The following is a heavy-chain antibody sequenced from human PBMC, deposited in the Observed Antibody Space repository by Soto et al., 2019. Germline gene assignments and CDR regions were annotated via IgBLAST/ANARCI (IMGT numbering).Heavy chain of an antibody. D-gene: IGHD3-10*01. Sequence: GESLKISCKGSGYSFTSYWIGWVRQMPGKGLEWMGIIYPGDSDTRYSPSFQGQVTISADKSISTAYLRWSSLKASDTAMYYCAREVRESPMDFDYWGQGTLVTVSS. CDR1: GYSFTSYW. J-gene: IGHJ4*02. V-gene: IGHV5-51*01. CDR2: IYPGDSDT. CDR3: AREVRESPMDFDY.